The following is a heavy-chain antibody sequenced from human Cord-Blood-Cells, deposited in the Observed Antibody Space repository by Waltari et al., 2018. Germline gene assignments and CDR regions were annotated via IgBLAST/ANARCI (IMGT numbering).Heavy chain of an antibody. CDR1: GGSISSSRYY. CDR3: ASLPLTGDFSDY. CDR2: IYYSGST. Sequence: QLQLQESGPGLVKPSETLSLTCTVSGGSISSSRYYWGWLRQPPGKGLEWIGSIYYSGSTYYNPSLKSRVTISVDTSKNQFSLKLSSVTAADTAVYYCASLPLTGDFSDYWGQGTLVTVSS. D-gene: IGHD7-27*01. J-gene: IGHJ4*02. V-gene: IGHV4-39*07.